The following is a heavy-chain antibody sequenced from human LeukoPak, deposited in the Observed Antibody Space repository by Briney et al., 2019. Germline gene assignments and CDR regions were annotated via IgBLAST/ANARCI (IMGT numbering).Heavy chain of an antibody. CDR2: ISWNSGSI. CDR3: AKDIVGYYDSRVFDY. Sequence: GRSLRLSCAASGFTFDDYAMHWVRQAPGKGLEWVSGISWNSGSIGYADSVKGRFTISRDNAKNSLYLQTNSLRAEDTALYYCAKDIVGYYDSRVFDYWGQGTLVTVSS. J-gene: IGHJ4*02. V-gene: IGHV3-9*01. D-gene: IGHD3-22*01. CDR1: GFTFDDYA.